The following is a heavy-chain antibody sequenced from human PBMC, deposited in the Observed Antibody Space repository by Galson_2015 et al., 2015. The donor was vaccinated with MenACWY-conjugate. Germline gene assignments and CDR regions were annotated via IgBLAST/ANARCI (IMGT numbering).Heavy chain of an antibody. Sequence: QSGAEVKKPGESLKISCKGSGDSFTFYWIAWLRQMPGKGLEWMGIIYPGDSDTRYGPSFAGQVTISVDRATTTAYLQWSSLKASDTAMYFCARHPPLMAVVVSAFDFWGQGTMVTVSS. CDR3: ARHPPLMAVVVSAFDF. CDR2: IYPGDSDT. D-gene: IGHD2-15*01. CDR1: GDSFTFYW. J-gene: IGHJ3*01. V-gene: IGHV5-51*01.